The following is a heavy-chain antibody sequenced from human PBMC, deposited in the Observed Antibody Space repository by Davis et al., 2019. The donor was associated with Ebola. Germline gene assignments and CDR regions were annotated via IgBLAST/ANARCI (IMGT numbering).Heavy chain of an antibody. D-gene: IGHD3-10*01. Sequence: GESLKISCKGSGYSFTSYWIGWVRQMPGKGLEWMGIIYPGYSDTRYSPSFQGQVTISADKSISTAYLQWSSLKASDTAMYYCARLAGSGSYYIDGMDVWGQGTTVTVSS. CDR3: ARLAGSGSYYIDGMDV. V-gene: IGHV5-51*01. CDR2: IYPGYSDT. CDR1: GYSFTSYW. J-gene: IGHJ6*02.